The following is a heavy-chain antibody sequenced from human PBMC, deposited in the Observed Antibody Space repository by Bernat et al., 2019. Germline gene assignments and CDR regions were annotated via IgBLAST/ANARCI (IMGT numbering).Heavy chain of an antibody. V-gene: IGHV3-23*04. CDR2: ISGSGGST. J-gene: IGHJ3*02. D-gene: IGHD2-15*01. CDR1: GFTFSNSG. Sequence: VQLVESGGGVVQPGRSLRLSCAASGFTFSNSGMHWVRQAPGKGLEWVSAISGSGGSTYYADSVKGRFTISRDNSKNTLYLQMNSLRAEDTAVYYCAKVVRATRTHDAFDIWGQGTMVTVSS. CDR3: AKVVRATRTHDAFDI.